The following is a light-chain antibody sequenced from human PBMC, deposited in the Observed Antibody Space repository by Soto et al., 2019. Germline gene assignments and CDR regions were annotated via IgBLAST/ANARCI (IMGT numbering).Light chain of an antibody. CDR1: QTISTW. CDR3: QQYNGSYRT. Sequence: DIQMTQSPSTLSASVGDRVTITCRASQTISTWLAWYQQKPGKAPKLLIYKASSLESGVPSRFSGSGSGTEFTLTITSLQPDDFATYYCQQYNGSYRTFGQGTKVDIK. CDR2: KAS. J-gene: IGKJ1*01. V-gene: IGKV1-5*03.